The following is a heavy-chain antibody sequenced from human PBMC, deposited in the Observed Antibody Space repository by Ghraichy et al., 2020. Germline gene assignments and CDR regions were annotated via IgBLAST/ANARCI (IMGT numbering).Heavy chain of an antibody. J-gene: IGHJ3*02. CDR2: TKPDGSEN. V-gene: IGHV3-7*01. Sequence: GGSLRLSCAASGFTFSSYWMSWVRQAPGKGLEWVAITKPDGSENYYVGSVKGRFTISRDNAKNSLYLQMNSLRAEDTAVYYCARGDYFDSSGYFADAFDIWGQGTMVTVSS. D-gene: IGHD3-22*01. CDR1: GFTFSSYW. CDR3: ARGDYFDSSGYFADAFDI.